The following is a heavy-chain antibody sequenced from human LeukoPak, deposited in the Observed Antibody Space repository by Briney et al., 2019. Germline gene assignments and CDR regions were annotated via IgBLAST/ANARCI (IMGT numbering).Heavy chain of an antibody. D-gene: IGHD3-9*01. CDR1: GFTFNTHT. J-gene: IGHJ4*02. V-gene: IGHV3-21*01. Sequence: SGGSLRLSCAASGFTFNTHTMNWVRQAPGKGLEWVSSITASSTAIYSADSVKGRFTISRDNAKNFLYLQMNSLRAEDTAVYYCARTYYDILTGYNPYFDYWGQGILVTVSS. CDR2: ITASSTAI. CDR3: ARTYYDILTGYNPYFDY.